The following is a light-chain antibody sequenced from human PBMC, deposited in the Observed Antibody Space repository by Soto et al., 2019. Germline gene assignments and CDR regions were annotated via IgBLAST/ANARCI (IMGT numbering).Light chain of an antibody. CDR3: QQYGNSPPEFT. CDR1: QSVNSNY. CDR2: GAS. Sequence: EIVLTQSPGTLSLSPGERATLSCRASQSVNSNYLAWYQQRPGQAPKLLIFGASYRATGIPDRFSGSGSGTDFTLTISKLEPEDFAVYYCQQYGNSPPEFTFGPGTKVDSK. J-gene: IGKJ3*01. V-gene: IGKV3-20*01.